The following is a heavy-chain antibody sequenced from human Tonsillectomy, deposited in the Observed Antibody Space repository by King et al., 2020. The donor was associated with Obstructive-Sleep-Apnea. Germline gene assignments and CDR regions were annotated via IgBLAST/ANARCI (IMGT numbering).Heavy chain of an antibody. CDR1: GGSISRYY. CDR2: IDYSGST. CDR3: ARIKRERGDYCDY. D-gene: IGHD5-24*01. V-gene: IGHV4-59*01. J-gene: IGHJ4*02. Sequence: VQLQESGPGLVKPSETLSLTCTVSGGSISRYYWSWIRQPPGKGLEWIGYIDYSGSTNYNSSLKRRVTLSVDTSKNQFSLKLSSVTAADTAVYYCARIKRERGDYCDYWGQGTLVTVSS.